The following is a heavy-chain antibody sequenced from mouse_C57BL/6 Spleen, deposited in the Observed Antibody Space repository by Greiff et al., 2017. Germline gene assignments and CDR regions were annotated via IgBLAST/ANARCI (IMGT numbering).Heavy chain of an antibody. CDR1: GFTFNTYA. CDR2: IRSKSSNYAT. J-gene: IGHJ4*01. D-gene: IGHD2-2*01. CDR3: VREGGPFYYGYDRYAMDY. Sequence: EVMLVESGGGLVQPKGSLKLSCAASGFTFNTYAMHWVRQAPGKGLEWVARIRSKSSNYATYYADSVKDRFTISRDDSQSMLYLQMNNLKTEDTAMYYCVREGGPFYYGYDRYAMDYWGQGTSVTVSS. V-gene: IGHV10-3*01.